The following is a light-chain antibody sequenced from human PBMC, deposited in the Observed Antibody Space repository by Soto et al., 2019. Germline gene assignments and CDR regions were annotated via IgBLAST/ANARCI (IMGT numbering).Light chain of an antibody. CDR2: DAS. CDR3: KQFNILYT. Sequence: IQMSQSPSTLSASVGDRVTITCLASENIDKWLAWYQQKPWRAPKLLIYDASPLKSEVPSRFGGSGSGTECTLTISSLQPRDYATYYCKQFNILYTFGQGTKLPI. CDR1: ENIDKW. J-gene: IGKJ2*01. V-gene: IGKV1-5*01.